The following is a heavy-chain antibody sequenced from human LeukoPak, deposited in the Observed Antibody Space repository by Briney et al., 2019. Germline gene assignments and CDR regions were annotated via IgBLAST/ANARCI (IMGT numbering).Heavy chain of an antibody. V-gene: IGHV4-61*01. D-gene: IGHD4-17*01. CDR2: IYYSGST. CDR1: GGSVSSGSYY. Sequence: SETLSLTCTVSGGSVSSGSYYWSWIRQPPGKGLEWIGYIYYSGSTNYNPSPKSRVTISVDTSKNQFSLKLSSVTAADTAVYYCATYGYYYGMDVWGQGTTVTVSS. J-gene: IGHJ6*02. CDR3: ATYGYYYGMDV.